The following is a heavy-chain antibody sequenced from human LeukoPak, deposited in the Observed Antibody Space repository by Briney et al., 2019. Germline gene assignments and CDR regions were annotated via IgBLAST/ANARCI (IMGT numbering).Heavy chain of an antibody. CDR3: AENHSLLWFGELRH. Sequence: PSETLSLTCTVSGGSISSYYWSWIRQPPGKGLEWIGYIYYSGSTNYNPSLKSRVTISVDTSKNQFSLKLSSVTAADTAVYYCAENHSLLWFGELRHWGQGTLVTVSS. CDR2: IYYSGST. V-gene: IGHV4-59*01. CDR1: GGSISSYY. J-gene: IGHJ4*02. D-gene: IGHD3-10*01.